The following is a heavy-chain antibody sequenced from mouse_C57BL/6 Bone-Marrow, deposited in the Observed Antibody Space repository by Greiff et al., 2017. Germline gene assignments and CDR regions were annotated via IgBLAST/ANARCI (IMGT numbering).Heavy chain of an antibody. CDR2: IYPGSGST. CDR1: GYTFTSYW. V-gene: IGHV1-55*01. J-gene: IGHJ1*03. Sequence: QVQLKQPGAELVKPGASVKMSCKASGYTFTSYWITWVKQRPGQGLEWIGDIYPGSGSTNYNEKFKSKATLTVDTSSCTAYMQLSSLTSEDSAVYYCARPYYSNYWYFDVWGTGTTVTVSS. D-gene: IGHD2-5*01. CDR3: ARPYYSNYWYFDV.